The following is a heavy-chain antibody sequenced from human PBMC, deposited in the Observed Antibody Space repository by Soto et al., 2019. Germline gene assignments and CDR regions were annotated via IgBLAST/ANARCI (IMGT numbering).Heavy chain of an antibody. V-gene: IGHV4-59*01. CDR2: IYYSGST. J-gene: IGHJ3*02. CDR3: ARVAQQWLYASDI. CDR1: GGSISSYY. D-gene: IGHD6-19*01. Sequence: ASETLSLTCTVSGGSISSYYWSWIRQPPGKGLEWIGYIYYSGSTNYNPSLKSRVTISVDTSKNQFSLKLSSVTAADTAVYYCARVAQQWLYASDIWGQGTMVTVSS.